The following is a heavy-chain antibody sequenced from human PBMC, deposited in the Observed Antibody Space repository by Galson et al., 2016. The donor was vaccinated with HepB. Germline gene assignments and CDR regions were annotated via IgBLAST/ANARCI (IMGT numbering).Heavy chain of an antibody. D-gene: IGHD5-18*01. CDR2: ITSGGTT. Sequence: SLRLSCAPSGFSVSNNYMNWVRQAPGKGLEWVSGITSGGTTHYADSVKGRFTISRDNSKNILYLQMKSLRDEDTAVYYCAKRPYSYGWHYGMDVWGQGTTVTVSS. CDR1: GFSVSNNY. J-gene: IGHJ6*02. CDR3: AKRPYSYGWHYGMDV. V-gene: IGHV3-53*01.